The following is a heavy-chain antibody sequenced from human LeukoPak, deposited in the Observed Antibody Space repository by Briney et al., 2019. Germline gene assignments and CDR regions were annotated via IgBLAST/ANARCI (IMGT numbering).Heavy chain of an antibody. J-gene: IGHJ4*02. D-gene: IGHD4-17*01. Sequence: ASVKVSCKTSGYPFRNYDINWVRQATGQGLEWMGWINPHSGKTGYAQKFQGRVTITRDTSARIAYMELSSLTSDDMSVYYCARGIWSTTVTAYYLDYWGQGTLVTVSS. CDR1: GYPFRNYD. V-gene: IGHV1-8*01. CDR2: INPHSGKT. CDR3: ARGIWSTTVTAYYLDY.